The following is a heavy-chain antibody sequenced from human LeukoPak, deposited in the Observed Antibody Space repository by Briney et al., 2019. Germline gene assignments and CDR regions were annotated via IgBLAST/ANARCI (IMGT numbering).Heavy chain of an antibody. D-gene: IGHD3-10*01. CDR2: ISYDGSNK. Sequence: GGSLRLSCAASGFTFSSYAVHWVRQAPGKGLEWVAVISYDGSNKYYADSVKGRFTISRGNAKNSLYLQMNSLRDEDTAVYYCARDRETFDYWGQGTVVTVSS. CDR1: GFTFSSYA. CDR3: ARDRETFDY. J-gene: IGHJ4*01. V-gene: IGHV3-30-3*01.